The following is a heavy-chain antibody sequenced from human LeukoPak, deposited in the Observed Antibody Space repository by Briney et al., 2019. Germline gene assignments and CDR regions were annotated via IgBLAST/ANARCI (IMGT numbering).Heavy chain of an antibody. CDR1: GDTFSSYA. CDR3: ARDGGRSKWGQQLENADY. CDR2: IILIFGPA. J-gene: IGHJ4*02. V-gene: IGHV1-69*01. D-gene: IGHD6-13*01. Sequence: ASVRLPCKAPGDTFSSYALSWVRQAPAHGLEWMGGIILIFGPAKYAQKSQSRVTITADESTSTAYMELSSLRSEDTAVYYCARDGGRSKWGQQLENADYWGQGTLVTVSS.